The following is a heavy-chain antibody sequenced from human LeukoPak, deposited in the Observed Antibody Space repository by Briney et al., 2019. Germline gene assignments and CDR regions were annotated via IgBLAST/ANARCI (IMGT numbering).Heavy chain of an antibody. CDR2: ISGSGDT. D-gene: IGHD3-10*01. CDR3: AKDLILLWFGELSSHWFDP. CDR1: GFTFSSYA. Sequence: GGSLRLSCAASGFTFSSYAMGWVRQAPGKGLEWVSAISGSGDTYYADSVKGRFTISRDNSKNTLYLQMNSLRAEDTAVYYCAKDLILLWFGELSSHWFDPWGQGTLVTVSS. V-gene: IGHV3-23*01. J-gene: IGHJ5*02.